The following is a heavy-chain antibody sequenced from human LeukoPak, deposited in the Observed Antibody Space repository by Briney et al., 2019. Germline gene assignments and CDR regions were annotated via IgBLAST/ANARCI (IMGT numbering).Heavy chain of an antibody. CDR3: ARAWLVVNYYYYGMDV. CDR2: INTNTGNP. CDR1: GYTFTSYA. V-gene: IGHV7-4-1*02. J-gene: IGHJ6*02. Sequence: ASVKVSCKASGYTFTSYAMNWVRQAPGQGLEWMGWINTNTGNPTYAQGFTGRFVFSLDTSVSTAYLQISSLKAEDTAVYYCARAWLVVNYYYYGMDVWGQGTTVTVSS. D-gene: IGHD3-22*01.